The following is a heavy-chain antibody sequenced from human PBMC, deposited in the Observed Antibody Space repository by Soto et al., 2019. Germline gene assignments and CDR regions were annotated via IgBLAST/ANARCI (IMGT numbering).Heavy chain of an antibody. J-gene: IGHJ6*02. CDR1: GGTFSSYA. CDR2: IIPIFGTA. D-gene: IGHD3-3*01. CDR3: AREYYDFWSGYSSLHGMDV. V-gene: IGHV1-69*13. Sequence: GASVKVSCKASGGTFSSYAISWVRQAPGQGLEWMGGIIPIFGTANYAQKFQGRVTITADESTSTAYMELSSLRSEDTAVYYCAREYYDFWSGYSSLHGMDVSGQGTTVTVSS.